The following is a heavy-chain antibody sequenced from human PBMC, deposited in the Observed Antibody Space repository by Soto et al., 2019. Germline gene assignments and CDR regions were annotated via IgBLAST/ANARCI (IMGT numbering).Heavy chain of an antibody. J-gene: IGHJ4*02. V-gene: IGHV3-30*18. D-gene: IGHD3-22*01. Sequence: GGSLRLSCAASGFTFSSYGMHWVRQAPGKGLEWVAVISYDGSNKYYADSVKGRFTISRDNSKNTLYLQMNSLRAEDTAVYYCAKNGHYYDTSGYALDYWGQGTLVTVSS. CDR3: AKNGHYYDTSGYALDY. CDR1: GFTFSSYG. CDR2: ISYDGSNK.